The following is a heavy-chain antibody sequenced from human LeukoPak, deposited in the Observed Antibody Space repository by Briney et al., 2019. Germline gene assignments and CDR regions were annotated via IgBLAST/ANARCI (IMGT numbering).Heavy chain of an antibody. CDR2: ISYDGSNK. Sequence: GGSLRLYCAASGFTFSSYGMHWVRQAPGKGLEWVAVISYDGSNKYYADSVKGRFTISRDNSKNTLYLQMNSLRAEDTAVYYCAKDPQRWLQLTTFDYWGQGTLVTVSS. J-gene: IGHJ4*02. D-gene: IGHD5-24*01. CDR3: AKDPQRWLQLTTFDY. V-gene: IGHV3-30*18. CDR1: GFTFSSYG.